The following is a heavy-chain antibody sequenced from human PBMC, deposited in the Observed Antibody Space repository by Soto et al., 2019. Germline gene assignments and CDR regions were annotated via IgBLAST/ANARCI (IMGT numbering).Heavy chain of an antibody. CDR1: GGSFSGYY. CDR3: ARVRMVRGSIYYYGMDV. D-gene: IGHD3-10*01. J-gene: IGHJ6*02. Sequence: PSETLSLTCAVYGGSFSGYYWSWNRQPPGKGLGWIGEINHRGSTNYNPSLKSRVTISVDTSKNLFSLKLSSVTAADTAVYYCARVRMVRGSIYYYGMDVWGQGTTVNVSS. CDR2: INHRGST. V-gene: IGHV4-34*09.